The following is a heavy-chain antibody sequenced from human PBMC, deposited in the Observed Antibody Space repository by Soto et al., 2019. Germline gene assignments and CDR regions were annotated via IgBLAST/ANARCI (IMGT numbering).Heavy chain of an antibody. V-gene: IGHV4-31*03. CDR2: IYYSGST. D-gene: IGHD6-13*01. CDR3: ARALIAAAGNFGMDV. J-gene: IGHJ6*02. Sequence: SETLSLTCTVSGGSISSGGYYWSWIRQHPGKGLEWIGYIYYSGSTYYNPSLKSRVTISVDTSKNQFSLKLSSVTAADTAVYYCARALIAAAGNFGMDVWGQGTTVTVSS. CDR1: GGSISSGGYY.